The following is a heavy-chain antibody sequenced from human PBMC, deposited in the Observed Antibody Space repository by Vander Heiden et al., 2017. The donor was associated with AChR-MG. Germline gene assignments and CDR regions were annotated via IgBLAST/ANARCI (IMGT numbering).Heavy chain of an antibody. CDR2: IRDNLYRGTT. Sequence: EPQLVESGGGLIHPGQSLTLSCTGSGFNFADYSIGWVRQAPGKGLEWVGFIRDNLYRGTTEIAASVEGRFTISRDDSKSIANLHLSNLKTEDTAIYYCTRVGRLLEWSSNEYYFDYWGQGTLVTVSS. J-gene: IGHJ4*02. CDR1: GFNFADYS. V-gene: IGHV3-49*04. CDR3: TRVGRLLEWSSNEYYFDY. D-gene: IGHD3-3*01.